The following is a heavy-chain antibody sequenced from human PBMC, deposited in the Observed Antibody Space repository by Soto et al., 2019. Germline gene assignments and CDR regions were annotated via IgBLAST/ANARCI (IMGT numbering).Heavy chain of an antibody. V-gene: IGHV1-18*01. J-gene: IGHJ3*02. CDR2: ISTYNGKT. Sequence: HVQLVQSGGEVKKPGASVKVSCKASGYTFTSRGFSWVRQAPGQGLEWMGWISTYNGKTDYAQKFQGRVTMTADTRTNTGYMELRSLRSDDTAVYYCARLLTEGVTYREDAFDIWGQGTKVTVSS. CDR1: GYTFTSRG. D-gene: IGHD3-16*02. CDR3: ARLLTEGVTYREDAFDI.